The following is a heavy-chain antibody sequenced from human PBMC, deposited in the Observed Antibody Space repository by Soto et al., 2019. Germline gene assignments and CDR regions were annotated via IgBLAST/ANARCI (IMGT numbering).Heavy chain of an antibody. CDR2: INAANGDT. CDR3: ARKDYYGSGSYHFDY. V-gene: IGHV1-3*01. J-gene: IGHJ4*02. CDR1: GYTFSTFP. Sequence: GASVKVSCKASGYTFSTFPIHWVRQAPGQNLGWMGWINAANGDTGYSQNFQGRVTITRDTSASTAYMEVSGLRSEDTAVYYCARKDYYGSGSYHFDYWGQETLVTVSS. D-gene: IGHD3-10*01.